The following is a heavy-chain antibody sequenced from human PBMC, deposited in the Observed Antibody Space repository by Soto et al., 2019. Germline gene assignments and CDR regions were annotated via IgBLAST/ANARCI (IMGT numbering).Heavy chain of an antibody. CDR1: GGTFSSYA. J-gene: IGHJ6*02. CDR3: ARVLVVVLGATTKGTVV. Sequence: ASVKVSCKASGGTFSSYAISWVRQAPGQGFEWMGGIIPIFGTANYAQKFQGRVTITADESTSTAYMELSSLRSEDTAVYYCARVLVVVLGATTKGTVVWYQRPLVT. D-gene: IGHD2-2*01. V-gene: IGHV1-69*13. CDR2: IIPIFGTA.